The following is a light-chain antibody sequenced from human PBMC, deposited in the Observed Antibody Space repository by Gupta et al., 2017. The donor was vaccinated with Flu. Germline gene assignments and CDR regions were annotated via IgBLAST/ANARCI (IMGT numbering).Light chain of an antibody. CDR3: DARNSTVNPSSV. V-gene: IGLV1-51*01. CDR2: AND. J-gene: IGLJ3*02. CDR1: ANIRNNS. Sequence: ANIRNNSASWYQQLPGTAPILLIYANDKRPSAISDRFSGSSSGTSATLAITGAQTEDEADYYCDARNSTVNPSSVFGEGTMVTVL.